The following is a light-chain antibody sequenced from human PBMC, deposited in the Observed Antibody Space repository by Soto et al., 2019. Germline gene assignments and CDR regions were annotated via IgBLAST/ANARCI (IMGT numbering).Light chain of an antibody. V-gene: IGKV1-5*01. CDR1: QSISSW. Sequence: DIQMTQSPSTLSASVGDRVTITCRASQSISSWLAWYQQKPGKAPKLLIYDASSLESGVPSRFSGSGSGTEFTLTISGLQPDDFATYCSQQYNSYPYTFGQGTKLEIK. CDR2: DAS. CDR3: QQYNSYPYT. J-gene: IGKJ2*01.